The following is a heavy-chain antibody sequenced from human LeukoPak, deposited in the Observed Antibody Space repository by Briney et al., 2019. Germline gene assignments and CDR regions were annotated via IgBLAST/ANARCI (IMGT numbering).Heavy chain of an antibody. V-gene: IGHV3-30*02. CDR3: AKLRWGVGDPPKFDC. D-gene: IGHD3-16*01. CDR2: IRDEGCNK. J-gene: IGHJ4*02. CDR1: VFTFSSYG. Sequence: GGSLRLSCTASVFTFSSYGIHWVRQAPGKGLEGVTFIRDEGCNKYYADSVKALFTISRHNHKHPLYLQMHRQRTEDAAVYYCAKLRWGVGDPPKFDCWGQGTLVTVSS.